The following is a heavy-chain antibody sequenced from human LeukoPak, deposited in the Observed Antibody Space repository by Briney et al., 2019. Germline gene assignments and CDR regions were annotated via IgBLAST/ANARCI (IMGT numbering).Heavy chain of an antibody. D-gene: IGHD1-14*01. Sequence: ASVKVSCKASGYTFTSYYMHWVRQAPGQGLEWMGIINPSGGSTNYALKFQGRVTMTGDTSTSTVYMELSSLRSDDTAVYYCARSGRGLYYFDYWGQGTLVTVSS. CDR2: INPSGGST. J-gene: IGHJ4*02. CDR1: GYTFTSYY. V-gene: IGHV1-46*01. CDR3: ARSGRGLYYFDY.